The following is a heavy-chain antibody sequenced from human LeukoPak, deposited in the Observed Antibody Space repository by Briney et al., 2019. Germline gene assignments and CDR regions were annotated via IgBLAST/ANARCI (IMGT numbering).Heavy chain of an antibody. CDR1: GFAFNRYD. J-gene: IGHJ6*02. CDR3: ARGSYCSGGTCSPGPYYYGMDV. V-gene: IGHV3-13*04. CDR2: IDTAGDT. D-gene: IGHD2-15*01. Sequence: GGSLGLSCAASGFAFNRYDIYWVRQTTVEGLEWVSAIDTAGDTYYPDSVKGRFTISRENAKNSVYLQMNSLRAGDTAVYYCARGSYCSGGTCSPGPYYYGMDVWGQGTTVTVSS.